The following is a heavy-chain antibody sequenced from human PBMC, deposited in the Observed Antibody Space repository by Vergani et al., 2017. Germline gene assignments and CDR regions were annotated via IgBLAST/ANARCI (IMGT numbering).Heavy chain of an antibody. CDR2: ISGSGGST. Sequence: EVQLLESGGGLVQPGGSLRLSCAASGFTFSSYAMSWVRQAPGKGLEWVSAISGSGGSTYYADSVKGRFTISRDNSKNTLYLQMSSLRAEDTALYHCARRARSSGYYYVDYWGQGTLVTVSS. J-gene: IGHJ4*02. V-gene: IGHV3-23*01. CDR3: ARRARSSGYYYVDY. CDR1: GFTFSSYA. D-gene: IGHD3-22*01.